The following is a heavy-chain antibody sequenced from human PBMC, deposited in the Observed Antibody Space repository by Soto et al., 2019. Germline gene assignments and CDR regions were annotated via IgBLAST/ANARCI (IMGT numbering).Heavy chain of an antibody. V-gene: IGHV3-13*04. Sequence: EVQLVESGGGLVQPGGSLRLSCAASGFTFSSYDMHWVRQATGKGLEWVSSIGTAGDTYYPGSVKGRFTMSRENAKNSLYLHMNSLRAGDTAVYCCARVGRLRFLDYWGQGTLVTVSS. J-gene: IGHJ4*02. CDR3: ARVGRLRFLDY. CDR2: IGTAGDT. CDR1: GFTFSSYD. D-gene: IGHD4-17*01.